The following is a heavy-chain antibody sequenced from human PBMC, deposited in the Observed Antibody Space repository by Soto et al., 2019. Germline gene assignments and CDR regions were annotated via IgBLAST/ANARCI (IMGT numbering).Heavy chain of an antibody. CDR1: GYSFSTYD. J-gene: IGHJ4*02. CDR2: VNPKSGNT. D-gene: IGHD1-20*01. Sequence: GASVKVSCKASGYSFSTYDINWVLQAAGQGLEWMGWVNPKSGNTDYAQRFRGRFTISRDNAKNSLYLQMNSLRAEDTAIYYCVRYSWNDKNFDYWGQGTLVTVSS. V-gene: IGHV1-8*01. CDR3: VRYSWNDKNFDY.